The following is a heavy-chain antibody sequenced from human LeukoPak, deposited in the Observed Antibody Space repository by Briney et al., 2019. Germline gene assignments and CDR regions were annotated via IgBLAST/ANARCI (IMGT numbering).Heavy chain of an antibody. J-gene: IGHJ3*02. V-gene: IGHV1-46*01. Sequence: ASVKVSCKASGYTFTSYYMHWVRQAPGQGLEWMGIINPSGGSTSYAQKFQGRVTMTRDTSTSTVYMELSSLRSEDTAVYYCARVSLRYCGGDCYYSGAFDIWGQGTMVTVSS. D-gene: IGHD2-21*02. CDR2: INPSGGST. CDR3: ARVSLRYCGGDCYYSGAFDI. CDR1: GYTFTSYY.